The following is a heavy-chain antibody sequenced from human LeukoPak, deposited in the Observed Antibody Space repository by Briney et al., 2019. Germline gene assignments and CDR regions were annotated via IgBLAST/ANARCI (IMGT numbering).Heavy chain of an antibody. D-gene: IGHD5-12*01. J-gene: IGHJ4*02. V-gene: IGHV3-23*01. Sequence: TGGSLRLSCAASGFTFSSYAMSWVRRAPGRGLEWVSAISGSGGRTYYADSVKGRFTVSRDDSKNTLYLQMNSLRVEDTAVYYCAKAASWSGYDWLVAPPGSIDYWGQGTLVTVSS. CDR2: ISGSGGRT. CDR1: GFTFSSYA. CDR3: AKAASWSGYDWLVAPPGSIDY.